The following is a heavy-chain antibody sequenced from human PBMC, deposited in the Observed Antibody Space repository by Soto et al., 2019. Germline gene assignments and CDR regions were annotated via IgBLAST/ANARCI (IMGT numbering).Heavy chain of an antibody. V-gene: IGHV5-51*01. J-gene: IGHJ4*02. D-gene: IGHD6-19*01. CDR1: GYSFTSYW. CDR2: IYPDDSDT. Sequence: VESLKISCKGSGYSFTSYWICWVLEMPGKGLEWMGIIYPDDSDTKYGPSFQGQVTISADKSISTAYLQWSSLKASDTAMYYCARSKVAGAGPGFDYWGQGSLVTVSS. CDR3: ARSKVAGAGPGFDY.